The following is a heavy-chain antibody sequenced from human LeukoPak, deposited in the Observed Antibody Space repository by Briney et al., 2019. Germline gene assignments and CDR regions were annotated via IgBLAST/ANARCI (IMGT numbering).Heavy chain of an antibody. J-gene: IGHJ4*02. CDR2: IYYSGYT. D-gene: IGHD2-15*01. CDR1: GGSISDSDYY. V-gene: IGHV4-39*01. CDR3: ARQPLRHCNCGICHGDY. Sequence: SETLSLTCTVSGGSISDSDYYWGWIRQPPGKGLEWIGSIYYSGYTYYNPSLKSRVTISVDTSENQFSLRLSSVTAADTAVYYCARQPLRHCNCGICHGDYWGQGTLVTVSS.